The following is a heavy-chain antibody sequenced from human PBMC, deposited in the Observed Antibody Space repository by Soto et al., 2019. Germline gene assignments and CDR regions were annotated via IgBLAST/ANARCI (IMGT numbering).Heavy chain of an antibody. CDR1: GFTFSSYG. CDR3: AREGRDGYNPDAFDI. V-gene: IGHV3-33*01. D-gene: IGHD5-12*01. CDR2: IWYDGSNK. Sequence: GGSLRLSCAASGFTFSSYGMHWVRQAPGKGLEWVAVIWYDGSNKYYADSVKGRFTISRDNSKKTLYLQMNSLRAEDTAVYYCAREGRDGYNPDAFDIWGQGTMVTVSS. J-gene: IGHJ3*02.